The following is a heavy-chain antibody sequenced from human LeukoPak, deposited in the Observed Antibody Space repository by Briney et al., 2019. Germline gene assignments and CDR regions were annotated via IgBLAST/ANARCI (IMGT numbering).Heavy chain of an antibody. V-gene: IGHV4-34*01. J-gene: IGHJ4*02. D-gene: IGHD3-10*01. CDR1: GGSFSGYY. CDR3: ARGKNSRGSGSPFDY. Sequence: SETLSLTCAVYGGSFSGYYWSWIRQPPGKGLEWIGEINHSGSTNYNPSLKSRVTISVDTSKNQFSLKLSSVTAADTAVYYCARGKNSRGSGSPFDYGGQGTLVTVSS. CDR2: INHSGST.